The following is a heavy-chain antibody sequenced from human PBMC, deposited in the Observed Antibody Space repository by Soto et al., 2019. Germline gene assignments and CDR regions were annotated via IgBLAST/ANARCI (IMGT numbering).Heavy chain of an antibody. Sequence: NPSETLSLTCTVSGGSISSYYWSWIRQPPGKGLEWIGYIYYSGSTNYNPSLKSRVTISVDTSKNQFSLKLSSVTAADTAVYYCARHLLYSSGWYGSFDYWGQGTLVTVSS. D-gene: IGHD6-19*01. J-gene: IGHJ4*02. CDR2: IYYSGST. CDR3: ARHLLYSSGWYGSFDY. CDR1: GGSISSYY. V-gene: IGHV4-59*08.